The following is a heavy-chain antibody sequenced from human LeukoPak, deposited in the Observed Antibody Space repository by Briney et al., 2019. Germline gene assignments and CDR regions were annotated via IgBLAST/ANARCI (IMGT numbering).Heavy chain of an antibody. CDR2: IYYSGST. Sequence: PSETLSLTCTVSGGSISSHYWSWIRQPPGKGLEWIGYIYYSGSTNYNPSLKSRVTISVDTSKNQFSLKLSSVTAADTAVYYCARGAYDSSGFDYWGQGTLVTVSS. CDR3: ARGAYDSSGFDY. J-gene: IGHJ4*02. CDR1: GGSISSHY. D-gene: IGHD3-22*01. V-gene: IGHV4-59*11.